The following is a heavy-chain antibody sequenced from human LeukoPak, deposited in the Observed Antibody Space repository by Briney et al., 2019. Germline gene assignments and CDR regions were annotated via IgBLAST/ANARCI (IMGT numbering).Heavy chain of an antibody. Sequence: SQTLSLNCTVSGGSISSGSYYWSWIRQPAGKGLEWIGRIYTSGSTNYNPSLKSRVTISVDTSKNQFSLKLSSVTAADTAVYYCARDRDCSGGSCPKWYFDLWGHGTLVTVSS. V-gene: IGHV4-61*02. CDR2: IYTSGST. CDR1: GGSISSGSYY. CDR3: ARDRDCSGGSCPKWYFDL. J-gene: IGHJ2*01. D-gene: IGHD2-15*01.